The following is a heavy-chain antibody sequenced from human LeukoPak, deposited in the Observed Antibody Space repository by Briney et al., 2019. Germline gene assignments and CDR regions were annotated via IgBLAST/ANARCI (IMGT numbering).Heavy chain of an antibody. CDR1: GYSFTSYW. J-gene: IGHJ4*02. CDR3: ARDKSGSASGSGRYDC. V-gene: IGHV5-51*01. Sequence: GESLKISCKASGYSFTSYWIAWVRQMPGKGLEWMGIIYPGDSDTRYSPSFQGQVTISADKSISTAYLQWSSLKASDTAMYYCARDKSGSASGSGRYDCWGQGTLVTVSS. D-gene: IGHD1-26*01. CDR2: IYPGDSDT.